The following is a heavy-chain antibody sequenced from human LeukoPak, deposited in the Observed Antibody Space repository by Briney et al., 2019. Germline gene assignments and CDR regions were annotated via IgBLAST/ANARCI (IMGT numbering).Heavy chain of an antibody. J-gene: IGHJ4*02. CDR1: GYSFTSYW. V-gene: IGHV5-51*01. Sequence: GESLKISCKASGYSFTSYWIGWVRQVPGKGLEWMGIIYPGDSDTRYSPSFQGQVTISADKSISTAYLQWSSLKASDTAMYYCARHVEVYGSGSYLDYWGQGTLVTVSS. D-gene: IGHD3-10*01. CDR3: ARHVEVYGSGSYLDY. CDR2: IYPGDSDT.